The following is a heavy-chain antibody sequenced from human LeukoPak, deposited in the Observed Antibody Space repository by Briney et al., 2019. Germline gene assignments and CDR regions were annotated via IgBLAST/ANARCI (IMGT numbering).Heavy chain of an antibody. J-gene: IGHJ5*02. CDR1: GDSISSGDYY. Sequence: SETLSLTCTVSGDSISSGDYYWSWIRQPAGKGLEWIGRISSSGSTNYNPSLKSRVTISVDTSKNQFSLKLSSVTAADTAVYYCARDVSSSSSGRLDWFDPWGQGTLVTVSS. CDR2: ISSSGST. CDR3: ARDVSSSSSGRLDWFDP. D-gene: IGHD6-6*01. V-gene: IGHV4-61*02.